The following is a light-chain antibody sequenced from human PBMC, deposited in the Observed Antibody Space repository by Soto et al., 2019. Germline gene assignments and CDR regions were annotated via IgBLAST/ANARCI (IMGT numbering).Light chain of an antibody. Sequence: PGERVTLSCRASQSVSSSYLTWYQQKPGQAPRLLIYGASTRATSIPARFSGSGSETEFSLTIRALQPEDFATYYCQQLSRYPLTFGGGTKVDIK. CDR3: QQLSRYPLT. CDR2: GAS. J-gene: IGKJ4*01. CDR1: QSVSSSY. V-gene: IGKV3D-7*01.